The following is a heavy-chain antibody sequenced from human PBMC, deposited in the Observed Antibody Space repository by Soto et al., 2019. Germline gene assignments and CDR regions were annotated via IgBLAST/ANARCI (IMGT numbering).Heavy chain of an antibody. V-gene: IGHV4-39*01. Sequence: SETLSLTCTVSCGSISSSSYYWGWIRQPPGKGLEWIGSIYYSGSTYYNPSLKSRVTISVDTSENQFSLKLSSVTAADTAVYYCARHYYDFWSGYSGPHAFDIWGQGTMVTVSS. J-gene: IGHJ3*02. CDR3: ARHYYDFWSGYSGPHAFDI. D-gene: IGHD3-3*01. CDR2: IYYSGST. CDR1: CGSISSSSYY.